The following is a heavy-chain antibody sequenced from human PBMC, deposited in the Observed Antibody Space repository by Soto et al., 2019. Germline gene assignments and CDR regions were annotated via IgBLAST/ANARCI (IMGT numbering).Heavy chain of an antibody. J-gene: IGHJ4*02. D-gene: IGHD4-17*01. CDR2: IVVGSGNT. Sequence: SVKVSCKASGFTFTSSAMQWVRQARGQRLEWIGWIVVGSGNTNYAQKFQERVTITRDMSTSTAYMELSSLRSEDTAVYYCAVDRADTVTTYFDYWGQGTLVTVSS. V-gene: IGHV1-58*02. CDR3: AVDRADTVTTYFDY. CDR1: GFTFTSSA.